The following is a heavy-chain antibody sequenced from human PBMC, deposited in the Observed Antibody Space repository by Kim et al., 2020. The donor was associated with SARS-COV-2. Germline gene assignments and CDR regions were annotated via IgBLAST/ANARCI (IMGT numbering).Heavy chain of an antibody. CDR3: ARGMVGGITMIVMVPFDY. J-gene: IGHJ4*02. CDR2: IYHSGST. D-gene: IGHD3-22*01. CDR1: GYSISSGYY. Sequence: SETLSLTCTVSGYSISSGYYWGWIRQPPGKGLEWIGSIYHSGSTYYNPSLKSRVTISVDTSKNQFSLKLSSVTAADTAVYYCARGMVGGITMIVMVPFDYWGQGTLVTVSS. V-gene: IGHV4-38-2*02.